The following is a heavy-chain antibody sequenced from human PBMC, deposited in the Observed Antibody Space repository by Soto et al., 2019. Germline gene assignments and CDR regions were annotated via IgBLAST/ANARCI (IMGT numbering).Heavy chain of an antibody. CDR2: IFPKFGTT. CDR1: GDTDTNYG. D-gene: IGHD3-16*02. J-gene: IGHJ6*02. CDR3: EAEMSFGKLSDV. V-gene: IGHV1-69*05. Sequence: SVKVSCKASGDTDTNYGISWVRQAPGQGLEWMGGIFPKFGTTYSAQKLQDRLTITTDESTCTVYMQLSSLRLDDTAVYYCEAEMSFGKLSDVWGQGTTVTVSS.